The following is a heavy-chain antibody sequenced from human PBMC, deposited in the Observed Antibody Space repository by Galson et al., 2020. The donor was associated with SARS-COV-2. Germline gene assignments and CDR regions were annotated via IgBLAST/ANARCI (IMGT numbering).Heavy chain of an antibody. CDR3: ARAPIRFLEGTLFDY. CDR2: ISSDGSNK. Sequence: GGSLRLTCAASGFTFSSYAMHWVRQAPGKGLEWVAVISSDGSNKYYADSVKGLFTISRNNYNNTLYLQMNSLRADDTAVYYCARAPIRFLEGTLFDYWGQGTLVTVSS. CDR1: GFTFSSYA. V-gene: IGHV3-30*04. J-gene: IGHJ4*02. D-gene: IGHD3-3*01.